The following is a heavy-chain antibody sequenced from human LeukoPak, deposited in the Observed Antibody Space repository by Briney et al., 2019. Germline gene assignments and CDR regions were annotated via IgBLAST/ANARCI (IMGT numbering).Heavy chain of an antibody. CDR2: IYYSGST. CDR3: ARAVRVSVHYYESSGYPNAFDI. CDR1: GGSISSGGYY. Sequence: SETLSLTCAVSGGSISSGGYYWSRIRQHPGKGLEWIGYIYYSGSTYYNPSLKSRVTISVDTSKNQFFLKLSSVTAADTAVYYCARAVRVSVHYYESSGYPNAFDIWGQGTMVTVSS. J-gene: IGHJ3*02. V-gene: IGHV4-31*11. D-gene: IGHD3-22*01.